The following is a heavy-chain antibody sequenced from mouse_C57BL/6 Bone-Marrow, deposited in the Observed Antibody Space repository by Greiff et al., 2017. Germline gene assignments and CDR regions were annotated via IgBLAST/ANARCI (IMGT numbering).Heavy chain of an antibody. CDR2: IDPSDSYT. CDR3: ARGGNYEYYYAIDY. V-gene: IGHV1-50*01. Sequence: VQLQQPGAELVKPGASVKMSCKASGYTFTSYWMQWVKQRPGQGLEWIGEIDPSDSYTNYNQKFKGKATLTVDTSSSTAYMQLSSLTSEDSAVYYCARGGNYEYYYAIDYWGQGTSVTVSS. CDR1: GYTFTSYW. D-gene: IGHD2-1*01. J-gene: IGHJ4*01.